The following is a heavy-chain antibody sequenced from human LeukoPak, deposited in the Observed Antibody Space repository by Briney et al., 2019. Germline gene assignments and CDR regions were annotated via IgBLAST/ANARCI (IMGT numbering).Heavy chain of an antibody. V-gene: IGHV4-4*02. CDR2: IYHSGST. CDR3: ARQVGATLFDAFDI. J-gene: IGHJ3*02. CDR1: GGSISSSNW. Sequence: SETLSLTCAVSGGSISSSNWWSWVRQPPGKGLEWIGEIYHSGSTNYNPSLKSRVTISVDKSKNQFSLKLSSVTAADTAVYYCARQVGATLFDAFDIWGQGTMVTVSS. D-gene: IGHD1-26*01.